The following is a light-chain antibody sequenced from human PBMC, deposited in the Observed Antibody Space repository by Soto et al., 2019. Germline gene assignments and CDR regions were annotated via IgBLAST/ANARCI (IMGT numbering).Light chain of an antibody. J-gene: IGLJ1*01. CDR2: DVA. CDR1: SSDVGGSNF. Sequence: QSALTQPASVSDSPGQSTTISCTGTSSDVGGSNFVSWYQQHPGKPPKLIIYDVANRPSGVSNRFSGSKSGSTASLIISRLQTEDEADYYCVSYTSRTTYVFGTGTKVTVL. V-gene: IGLV2-14*03. CDR3: VSYTSRTTYV.